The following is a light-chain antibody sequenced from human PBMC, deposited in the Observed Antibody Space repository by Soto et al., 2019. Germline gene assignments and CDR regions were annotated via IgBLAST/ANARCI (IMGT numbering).Light chain of an antibody. J-gene: IGKJ4*01. CDR1: QSISSW. CDR3: QHYNNYLLT. Sequence: DIQMTQSPSTLSASVGDRVTITCRASQSISSWLAWYQQKPGKAPKLLIYKASSLESGVPSRFSGSGSGTEFTLTISSLQPDAFATYYCQHYNNYLLTFGGGTKVDIK. V-gene: IGKV1-5*03. CDR2: KAS.